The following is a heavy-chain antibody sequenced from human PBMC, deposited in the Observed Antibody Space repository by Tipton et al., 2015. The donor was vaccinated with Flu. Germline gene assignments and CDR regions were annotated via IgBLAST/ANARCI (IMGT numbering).Heavy chain of an antibody. D-gene: IGHD5-18*01. CDR2: IYHYGNT. V-gene: IGHV4-39*01. CDR1: GGSIVDSSYY. CDR3: ARRGGGYKYLYGMDV. J-gene: IGHJ6*02. Sequence: LRLSCTVSGGSIVDSSYYWDWIRQSPGKGLEWIGSIYHYGNTYYNPSLESRVTISVDTSKNQFSLKLSSVTAEDTAVFYCARRGGGYKYLYGMDVWGQGTTVIVSS.